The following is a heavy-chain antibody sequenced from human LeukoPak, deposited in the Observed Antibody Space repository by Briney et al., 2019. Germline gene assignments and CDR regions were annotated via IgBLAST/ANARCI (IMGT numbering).Heavy chain of an antibody. V-gene: IGHV3-49*03. J-gene: IGHJ2*01. CDR1: GFTFGDYA. D-gene: IGHD3-3*01. CDR3: TRVLPTYYDFWSGAWYFDL. CDR2: IRSNAYGGTT. Sequence: PGGSLRLSCTASGFTFGDYAMSWFRQAPGKGLEWVGFIRSNAYGGTTEYAASVKGRFTISRDDSKSIAYLQMNSLKTEDTAVYYCTRVLPTYYDFWSGAWYFDLWGRGTLVTVSS.